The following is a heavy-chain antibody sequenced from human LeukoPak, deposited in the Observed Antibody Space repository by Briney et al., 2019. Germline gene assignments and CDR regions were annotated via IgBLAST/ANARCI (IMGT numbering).Heavy chain of an antibody. J-gene: IGHJ4*02. CDR1: GGSISSYY. D-gene: IGHD3-10*01. Sequence: SETLSLTCTVSGGSISSYYWSWIRQPPGKGLEWIGYIYYSGSTNYNPSLKSRVTMSVDTSKNQFSLKLSSVTAADTAVYYCARDNRYYYGSGSYYTFFDYWGQGTLVTVSS. V-gene: IGHV4-59*12. CDR3: ARDNRYYYGSGSYYTFFDY. CDR2: IYYSGST.